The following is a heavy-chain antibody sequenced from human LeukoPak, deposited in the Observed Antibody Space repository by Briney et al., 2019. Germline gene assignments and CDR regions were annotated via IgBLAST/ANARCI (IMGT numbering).Heavy chain of an antibody. CDR2: IYHSGST. Sequence: SQTLSLTCAVSGGSISSGGYSWSWIRQPPGKGLGWIGYIYHSGSTYYNPSLKSRVTISVDRSKNQFSLKLSSVTAADTAVYYCARAHYDILTGYYYYFDYWGQGTLVTVSS. CDR1: GGSISSGGYS. CDR3: ARAHYDILTGYYYYFDY. D-gene: IGHD3-9*01. J-gene: IGHJ4*02. V-gene: IGHV4-30-2*01.